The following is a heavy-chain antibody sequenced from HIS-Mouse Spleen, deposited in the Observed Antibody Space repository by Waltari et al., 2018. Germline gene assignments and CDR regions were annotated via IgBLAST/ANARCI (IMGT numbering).Heavy chain of an antibody. D-gene: IGHD6-13*01. CDR3: ARGRYSSSWYYFDY. J-gene: IGHJ4*02. V-gene: IGHV1-2*02. CDR2: INPNSGGT. Sequence: QVQLVQSGAEVKKPGASVKVSCKASGYTFTGYYMHWVRQAPGQGLEWMGWINPNSGGTNYAQKVKGRGTMTRDTSISPAYMELSRLRSDDTAVYYCARGRYSSSWYYFDYWGQGTLVTVSS. CDR1: GYTFTGYY.